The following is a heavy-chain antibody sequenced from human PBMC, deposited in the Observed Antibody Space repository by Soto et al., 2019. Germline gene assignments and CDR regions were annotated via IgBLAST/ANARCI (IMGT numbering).Heavy chain of an antibody. Sequence: QVQLQESGPGLVKPSQTLSLTCTVSGGSISSGDYYWSWIRQPPGKGLEWIGYIYYSGSTYYNPFLKSRVTISLDPSKNQVSLKLSSVTAADTAVYYCARVGSLIAVRPFDYWGQGNLVTVSS. CDR2: IYYSGST. CDR3: ARVGSLIAVRPFDY. CDR1: GGSISSGDYY. V-gene: IGHV4-30-4*01. J-gene: IGHJ4*02. D-gene: IGHD6-6*01.